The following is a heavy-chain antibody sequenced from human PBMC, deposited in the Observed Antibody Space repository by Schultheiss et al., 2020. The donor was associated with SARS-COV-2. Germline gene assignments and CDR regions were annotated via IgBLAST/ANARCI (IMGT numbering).Heavy chain of an antibody. CDR3: ARLDSGSYSAVDI. CDR1: GGSFSGYS. D-gene: IGHD1-26*01. J-gene: IGHJ3*02. V-gene: IGHV4-34*01. CDR2: INQSGST. Sequence: SETLSLTCAVYGGSFSGYSWSWIRQPPGKGLEWIGEINQSGSTNYNPALKSRVTISVDPFKNQFSLKLSSVTAADTAVYYCARLDSGSYSAVDIWFQGTMITV.